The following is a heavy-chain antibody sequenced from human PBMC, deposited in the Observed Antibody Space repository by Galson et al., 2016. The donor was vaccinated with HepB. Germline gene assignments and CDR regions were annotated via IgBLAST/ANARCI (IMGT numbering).Heavy chain of an antibody. CDR2: IGTAGDT. Sequence: SLRLSCAASGFTFSSYDMHWVRQATGKGLEWVSAIGTAGDTYYPGSVKGRFTISRENAKNSLYLQMNSLRAGDTAVYYCARGYYGSGSYYSDYWGQGTLVTVSS. CDR1: GFTFSSYD. CDR3: ARGYYGSGSYYSDY. V-gene: IGHV3-13*01. D-gene: IGHD3-10*01. J-gene: IGHJ4*02.